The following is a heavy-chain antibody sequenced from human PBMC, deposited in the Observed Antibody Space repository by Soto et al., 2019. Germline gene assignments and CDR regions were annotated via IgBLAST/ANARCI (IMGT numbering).Heavy chain of an antibody. V-gene: IGHV4-39*02. Sequence: PSETLSLTCAVSGGSISSRGYYWGWIRQPPGKGLEWIGTIYYSGSTYYNPSLKSRVTISVDTSKNTLYLQMNSLTTEDTAMYYCARDPVAVTGTQYFDYWGQGTLVTVSS. D-gene: IGHD6-19*01. J-gene: IGHJ4*02. CDR2: IYYSGST. CDR3: ARDPVAVTGTQYFDY. CDR1: GGSISSRGYY.